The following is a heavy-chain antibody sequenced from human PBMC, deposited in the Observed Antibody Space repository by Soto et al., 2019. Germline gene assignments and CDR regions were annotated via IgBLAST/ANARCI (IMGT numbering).Heavy chain of an antibody. J-gene: IGHJ4*02. CDR3: ARSHFPLDPLDF. CDR2: IYSGGST. Sequence: GGSLRLSCAASGFSVSSKYMTWVRQAPGKGLEWVSIIYSGGSTYYAASVEGRFTISRDNSQNTLYLQMNSLRAEDTAIYYCARSHFPLDPLDFWGQGPLVTVSS. CDR1: GFSVSSKY. D-gene: IGHD3-9*01. V-gene: IGHV3-53*01.